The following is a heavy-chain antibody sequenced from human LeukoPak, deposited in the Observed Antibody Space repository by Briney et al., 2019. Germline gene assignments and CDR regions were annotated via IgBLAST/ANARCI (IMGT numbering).Heavy chain of an antibody. V-gene: IGHV3-7*01. CDR3: ARHLSGITGYTYGRGIDY. CDR2: IKKDGSEK. CDR1: GFTFDDYG. J-gene: IGHJ4*02. Sequence: GGSLRLSCAASGFTFDDYGMSWVRQAPGKGLEWVANIKKDGSEKYYVESVKGLFTISRDNAKKSLYLQMNSLGAEDTAVYYCARHLSGITGYTYGRGIDYWGQGTLLTVSS. D-gene: IGHD3-16*02.